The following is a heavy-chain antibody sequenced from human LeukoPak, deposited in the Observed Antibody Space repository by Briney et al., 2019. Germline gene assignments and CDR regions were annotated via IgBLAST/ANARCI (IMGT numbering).Heavy chain of an antibody. Sequence: SETLSLTCTVSGGSISSGSYYWSWIRQPAGKGLEWIGSIYYSGSTYYNPSLKSRVTISVDTSKNQFSLKLSSVTAADTAVYYCARYDSSGHFDYWGQGTLVTVSS. CDR3: ARYDSSGHFDY. V-gene: IGHV4-39*01. J-gene: IGHJ4*02. CDR2: IYYSGST. D-gene: IGHD3-22*01. CDR1: GGSISSGSYY.